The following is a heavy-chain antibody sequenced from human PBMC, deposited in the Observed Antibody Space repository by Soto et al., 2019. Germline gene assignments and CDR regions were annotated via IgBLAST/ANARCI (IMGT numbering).Heavy chain of an antibody. J-gene: IGHJ4*02. D-gene: IGHD2-2*01. CDR1: GLIFSDYA. Sequence: GGSLRLSCAASGLIFSDYAMSWVRQAPGKGLEWVACVSGSGGDTNYADSVKGRFTISRDNSKNTLYLQLNSLRAEDTAVYYCARVSCSSTSCYGIDYWGQGTPVTVSS. CDR3: ARVSCSSTSCYGIDY. V-gene: IGHV3-23*01. CDR2: VSGSGGDT.